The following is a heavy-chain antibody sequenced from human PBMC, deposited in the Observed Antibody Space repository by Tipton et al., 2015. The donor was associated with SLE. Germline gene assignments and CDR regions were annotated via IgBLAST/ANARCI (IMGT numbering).Heavy chain of an antibody. Sequence: SLRLSCAASGFTFSDCYMTWVRQAPGKGLEWVSYISSSGSTIYYADSVKGRFTISRDNAKNSLYLQMNSLRAEDTAVYYYARAGIPPYYYYYMDVWGKGTTVTVSS. V-gene: IGHV3-11*01. D-gene: IGHD6-13*01. CDR2: ISSSGSTI. CDR3: ARAGIPPYYYYYMDV. CDR1: GFTFSDCY. J-gene: IGHJ6*03.